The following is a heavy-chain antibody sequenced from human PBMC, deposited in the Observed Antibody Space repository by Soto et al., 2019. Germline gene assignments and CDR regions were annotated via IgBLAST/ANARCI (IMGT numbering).Heavy chain of an antibody. CDR1: GFTVSSNY. J-gene: IGHJ4*02. CDR2: IYSGGST. V-gene: IGHV3-66*01. Sequence: EVQLVESGGGLVQPGGSLRLSCAASGFTVSSNYMSWVRQAPGKGLEWVSLIYSGGSTYYADSVKGRFIISRDDSKNTLFLQMNSLRAEDTAVYYCATAKLLLPWLFDYWGQGTLVTVSS. D-gene: IGHD2-15*01. CDR3: ATAKLLLPWLFDY.